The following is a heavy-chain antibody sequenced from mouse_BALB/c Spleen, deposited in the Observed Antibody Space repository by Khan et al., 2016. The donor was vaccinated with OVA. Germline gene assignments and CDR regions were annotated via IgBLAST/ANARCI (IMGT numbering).Heavy chain of an antibody. CDR3: TNGSYGWFAY. V-gene: IGHV5-9-3*01. J-gene: IGHJ3*01. Sequence: EVQLVETGGGLVEPGGSLKLSCAASGFTFSSFVMSWVRQTPEKRLEWVATISSAATYTYYPDSIKGRFTISRDNAKNTLYLHMNSLRSDDTAIYYCTNGSYGWFAYWGLGTLVTVST. CDR1: GFTFSSFV. D-gene: IGHD1-1*02. CDR2: ISSAATYT.